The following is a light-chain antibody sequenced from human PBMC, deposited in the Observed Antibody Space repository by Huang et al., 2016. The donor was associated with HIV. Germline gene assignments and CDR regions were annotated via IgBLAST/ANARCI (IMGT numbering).Light chain of an antibody. CDR1: QNISSW. CDR2: KAS. J-gene: IGKJ2*01. CDR3: QQYKDYPYT. Sequence: DIQMTHSPSTLSASVGDRGTITCRASQNISSWLAWYHQKPGKAPKLLIYKASNLESGVPTRFSGGGSGTEFTLTINSLQPDDFATYYCQQYKDYPYTFGQGTKLEIK. V-gene: IGKV1-5*03.